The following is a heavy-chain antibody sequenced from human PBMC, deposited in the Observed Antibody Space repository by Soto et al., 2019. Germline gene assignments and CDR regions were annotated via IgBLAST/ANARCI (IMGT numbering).Heavy chain of an antibody. V-gene: IGHV4-59*01. D-gene: IGHD5-18*01. CDR1: GGSISSYY. J-gene: IGHJ5*02. CDR2: IYYSGST. Sequence: PSETLSLTCTVSGGSISSYYWSWIRQPPGKGLEWIGYIYYSGSTNYNPSLKSRVTISVDTSKNQFSLKLSSVTAADTAVYYCAGARDTAIRFDPWGQGTLVTVSS. CDR3: AGARDTAIRFDP.